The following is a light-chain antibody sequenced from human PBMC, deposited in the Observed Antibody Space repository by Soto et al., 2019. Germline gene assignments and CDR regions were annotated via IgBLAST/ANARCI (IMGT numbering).Light chain of an antibody. CDR1: QSISHY. Sequence: DIQMTQSPSSLSASVGDRVTITCRASQSISHYLAWYQQKPGKVPKVLIYAASTLQSGVPSRFSGSGSGSGTDFTLTISSLQPDDVATYYCQKYDSAPQTFGGGTKLEIK. CDR2: AAS. J-gene: IGKJ4*01. V-gene: IGKV1-27*01. CDR3: QKYDSAPQT.